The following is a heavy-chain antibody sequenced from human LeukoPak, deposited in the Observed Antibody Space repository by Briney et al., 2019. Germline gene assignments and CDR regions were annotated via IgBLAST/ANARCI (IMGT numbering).Heavy chain of an antibody. CDR2: ISSSGGNT. J-gene: IGHJ4*02. Sequence: PGGSLRLSCAASGFTFNNYAMIWVRQAPGEGLEWLSSISSSGGNTNYADSVKGRFTISRDNSKNTLYLEMNRLRVEDTATYYCAAYYDSSGYPRTPINYWGQGPLLTVSS. D-gene: IGHD3-22*01. CDR1: GFTFNNYA. CDR3: AAYYDSSGYPRTPINY. V-gene: IGHV3-23*01.